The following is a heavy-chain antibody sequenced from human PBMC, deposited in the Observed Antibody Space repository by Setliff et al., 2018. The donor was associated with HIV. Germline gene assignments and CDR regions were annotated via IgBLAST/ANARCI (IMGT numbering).Heavy chain of an antibody. CDR1: GDSINDSY. V-gene: IGHV4-4*09. CDR3: ARLSLVIHDTFDA. D-gene: IGHD3-22*01. J-gene: IGHJ3*01. Sequence: PSETLSLTCTVSGDSINDSYWSWVRQPPGKGLEWIGYIHSTGRTNYSPSLKSRVTTSVDTSKNHFSLRLRSVTAADTAVYYCARLSLVIHDTFDAWGHGTMVTVSS. CDR2: IHSTGRT.